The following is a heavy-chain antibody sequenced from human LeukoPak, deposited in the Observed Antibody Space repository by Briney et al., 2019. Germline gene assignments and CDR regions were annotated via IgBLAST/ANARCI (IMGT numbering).Heavy chain of an antibody. J-gene: IGHJ4*02. Sequence: GGSLRLSCAASGFSFDDYGMSWVRQLPGKRLEWVSGINWNGDDTGYADSVKGRFTISRDNAKNSLYLQMNSLRAEDTAVYYCARDHTVGQWPTHFDYWGQGTLVTVSS. D-gene: IGHD6-19*01. CDR1: GFSFDDYG. V-gene: IGHV3-20*04. CDR3: ARDHTVGQWPTHFDY. CDR2: INWNGDDT.